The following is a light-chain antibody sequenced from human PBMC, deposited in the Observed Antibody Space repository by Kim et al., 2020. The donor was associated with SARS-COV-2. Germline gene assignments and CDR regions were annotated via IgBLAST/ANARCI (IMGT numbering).Light chain of an antibody. J-gene: IGLJ2*01. V-gene: IGLV3-19*01. CDR1: RLRRYY. CDR2: GKN. Sequence: ALGQTVRITCQGDRLRRYYASWYQQKPGQAPVLVIYGKNNRPSGIPDRFSGSSSGNTASLTITGAQAEDEADYYCNSRDSSGNHQVFGGGTQLTVL. CDR3: NSRDSSGNHQV.